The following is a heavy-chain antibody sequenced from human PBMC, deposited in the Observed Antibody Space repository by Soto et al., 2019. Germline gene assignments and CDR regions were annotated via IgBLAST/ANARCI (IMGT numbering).Heavy chain of an antibody. CDR1: GYTFTSYA. D-gene: IGHD2-2*01. J-gene: IGHJ6*03. V-gene: IGHV1-3*01. CDR3: ASAAYCRSTSCRVRTYYMDV. CDR2: INAGNGNT. Sequence: ASVKVSWKASGYTFTSYAMHWVRQAPGQRLEWMGWINAGNGNTKYSQKFQGRVTITRDTSASTAYMELSSLRSEDTAVYYCASAAYCRSTSCRVRTYYMDVWGKGIRVTV.